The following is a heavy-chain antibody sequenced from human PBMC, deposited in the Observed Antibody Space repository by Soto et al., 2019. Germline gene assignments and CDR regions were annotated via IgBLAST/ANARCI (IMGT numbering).Heavy chain of an antibody. Sequence: GASVKVSCKASGGTFSSYAISWVRQAPGQGLEWMGGIIPIFGTANYAQKFQGRVTMTRDTSTSTVYMELSSLRSEDTAVYYCARGTTTVTTIDYWGQGTLVTVYS. CDR3: ARGTTTVTTIDY. J-gene: IGHJ4*02. CDR1: GGTFSSYA. CDR2: IIPIFGTA. V-gene: IGHV1-69*05. D-gene: IGHD4-17*01.